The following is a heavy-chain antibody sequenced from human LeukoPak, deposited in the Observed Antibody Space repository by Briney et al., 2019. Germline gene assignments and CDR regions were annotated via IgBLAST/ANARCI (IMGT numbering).Heavy chain of an antibody. D-gene: IGHD6-13*01. V-gene: IGHV4-59*12. CDR1: GGSISSYY. J-gene: IGHJ4*02. CDR3: ARVGIAAR. CDR2: IYYSEST. Sequence: PSETLSLTCTVSGGSISSYYWSWIRQPPGKGLEWIGYIYYSESTNYNPSLKSRVTISVDTSKNQFSLKLSSVTAADTAVYYCARVGIAARWGQGTLVTISS.